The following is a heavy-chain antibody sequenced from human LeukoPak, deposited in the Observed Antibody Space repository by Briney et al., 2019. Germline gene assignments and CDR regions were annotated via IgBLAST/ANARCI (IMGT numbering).Heavy chain of an antibody. D-gene: IGHD6-19*01. CDR3: ARVHDSSGSDY. CDR1: GYTFTGYY. V-gene: IGHV1-18*04. J-gene: IGHJ4*02. Sequence: ASVKVSCKASGYTFTGYYMHWVRQAPGQGLEWMGWISAYNGNTNYAQKLQGRVTMTTDTSTSTAYMELRSLRSDDTAVYYCARVHDSSGSDYWGQGTLVTVSS. CDR2: ISAYNGNT.